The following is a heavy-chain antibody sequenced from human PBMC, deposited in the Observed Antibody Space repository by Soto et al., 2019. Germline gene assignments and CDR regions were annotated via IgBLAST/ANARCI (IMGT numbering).Heavy chain of an antibody. CDR1: GFTFSNYA. J-gene: IGHJ5*02. Sequence: GGSLRLSCAASGFTFSNYAMIWVRQAPGKGLEWVSTLSGSGGSTYYADSVKGRFTISRDNSKNTLYLQMNSLRAEDTAVYYCAKDTVPVATPWFDPWGQGTLVTVSS. V-gene: IGHV3-23*01. CDR3: AKDTVPVATPWFDP. CDR2: LSGSGGST. D-gene: IGHD2-2*01.